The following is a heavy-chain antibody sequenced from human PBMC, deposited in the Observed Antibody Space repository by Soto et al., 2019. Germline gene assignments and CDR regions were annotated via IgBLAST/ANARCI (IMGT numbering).Heavy chain of an antibody. V-gene: IGHV4-30-2*01. CDR3: ARVPDR. Sequence: SGTLPLTCTVSGGSIGSYYWSWIRQPPGKGLEWIGYIYHSGSTYYNPSLKSRVTISVDRSKNQFSLKLSFVTAADTAVYYCARVPDRWGQGTLVTVSS. CDR2: IYHSGST. J-gene: IGHJ5*02. CDR1: GGSIGSYY. D-gene: IGHD2-2*01.